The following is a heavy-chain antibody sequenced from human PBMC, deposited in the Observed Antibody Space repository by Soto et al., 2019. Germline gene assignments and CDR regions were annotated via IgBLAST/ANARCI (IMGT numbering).Heavy chain of an antibody. CDR3: AGGLHYYGGGSKLGHWFDP. CDR1: GGSISSSNW. D-gene: IGHD3-10*01. CDR2: IYHSGST. V-gene: IGHV4-4*02. J-gene: IGHJ5*02. Sequence: SETLSLTCAVSGGSISSSNWWRWVRQPPGKGLEWIGEIYHSGSTNYNPSLKSRVTISVDKSKNKFSLKLSSVAAADTAVFYFAGGLHYYGGGSKLGHWFDPGGQGTLVTVSS.